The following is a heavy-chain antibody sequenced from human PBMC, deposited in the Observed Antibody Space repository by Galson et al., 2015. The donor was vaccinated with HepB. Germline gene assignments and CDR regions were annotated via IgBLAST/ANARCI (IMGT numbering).Heavy chain of an antibody. CDR2: INPSGGST. D-gene: IGHD3-22*01. CDR1: GYTFTSYY. CDR3: AGLRTYYYDSSPPWGAFDI. V-gene: IGHV1-46*03. J-gene: IGHJ3*02. Sequence: SVKVSCKASGYTFTSYYMHWVRQAPGQGLEWMGIINPSGGSTSYAQKFQGRVTMTRDTSTSTVYMELSSLRSEDTAVYYCAGLRTYYYDSSPPWGAFDIWGQGTMVTVSS.